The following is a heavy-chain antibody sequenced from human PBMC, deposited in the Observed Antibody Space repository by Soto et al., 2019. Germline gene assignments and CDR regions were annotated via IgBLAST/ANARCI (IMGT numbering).Heavy chain of an antibody. CDR2: IYYSGTT. CDR3: ARGLPDFGSGDDVCDF. J-gene: IGHJ3*01. CDR1: GGSISNFY. Sequence: QVRLQESGPGLVKPSETLSLTCTVSGGSISNFYWSWFRQPPQKGLEWIGYIYYSGTTNYNPSLKSRVTISVDTSNNQFSLRLTSVTAADTAMYYCARGLPDFGSGDDVCDFWGQGTMVTVSS. D-gene: IGHD3-10*01. V-gene: IGHV4-59*01.